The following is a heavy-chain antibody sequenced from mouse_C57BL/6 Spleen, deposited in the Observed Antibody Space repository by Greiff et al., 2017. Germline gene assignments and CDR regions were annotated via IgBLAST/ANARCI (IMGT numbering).Heavy chain of an antibody. CDR3: ARSILTGPFAY. Sequence: LVESGPELVKPGASVKISCKASGYSFTGYYMNWVKQSPEKSLEWIGEINPSTGGTTYNQKFKAKATLTVDKSSSTAYMQLKSLTSEDSAVYYCARSILTGPFAYWGQGTLVTVSA. V-gene: IGHV1-42*01. CDR2: INPSTGGT. CDR1: GYSFTGYY. D-gene: IGHD4-1*01. J-gene: IGHJ3*01.